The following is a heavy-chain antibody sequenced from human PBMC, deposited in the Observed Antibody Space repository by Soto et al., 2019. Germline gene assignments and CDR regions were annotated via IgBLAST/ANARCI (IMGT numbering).Heavy chain of an antibody. CDR1: SDSMNSGGYY. D-gene: IGHD6-6*01. J-gene: IGHJ6*02. V-gene: IGHV4-31*03. CDR3: ARRGGSSSGYYYYAMDV. Sequence: SETLSLTCSVSSDSMNSGGYYWSWTRQHPGKGLEWIGYIYSNGDTYYSPSLKSRVTISVDTSKNQFSLNLTSVTAADTAVYYCARRGGSSSGYYYYAMDVWGQGTTVTVSS. CDR2: IYSNGDT.